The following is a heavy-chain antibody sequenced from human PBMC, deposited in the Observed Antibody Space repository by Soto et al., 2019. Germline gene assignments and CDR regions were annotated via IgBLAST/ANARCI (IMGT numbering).Heavy chain of an antibody. Sequence: SETLSLTCTVSGGSISSSSYYWGWLRQPPGKGLEWIGSIYYSGSTYYNPSLKSRVTISVDTSKNHFSLKLSSVTAADTAVYYCAMEGLFLEWLLQFDPWGQGTLGTVFS. CDR1: GGSISSSSYY. J-gene: IGHJ5*01. V-gene: IGHV4-39*01. CDR3: AMEGLFLEWLLQFDP. D-gene: IGHD3-3*01. CDR2: IYYSGST.